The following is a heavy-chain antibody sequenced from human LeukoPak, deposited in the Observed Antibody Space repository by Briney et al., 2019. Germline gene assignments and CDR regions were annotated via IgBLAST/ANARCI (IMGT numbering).Heavy chain of an antibody. J-gene: IGHJ4*02. CDR3: GKDITPGGLDY. CDR2: FDLNSGRI. D-gene: IGHD2-15*01. CDR1: GFTSNDYA. V-gene: IGHV3-9*02. Sequence: GGSLRLPCTASGFTSNDYAMHWVRQGPGKGLEWVSSFDLNSGRIGYADSVQGRFTISRDNAKNSIYLQMNSLKDEDTALYYCGKDITPGGLDYLGQRTLVTVSS.